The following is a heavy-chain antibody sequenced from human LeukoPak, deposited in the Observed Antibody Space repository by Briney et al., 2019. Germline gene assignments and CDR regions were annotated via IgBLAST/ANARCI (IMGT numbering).Heavy chain of an antibody. J-gene: IGHJ4*02. D-gene: IGHD6-13*01. CDR3: ARALREYSSSWFSDF. Sequence: ASVKVSCKASGYTFRSYGISWVRQAPGQGLEWMGWISPYSGSTNYPQKFQGRVTVTTDTSTSTAYMELRSLGSDDTAVYFCARALREYSSSWFSDFWGQGTLVTVSS. CDR2: ISPYSGST. V-gene: IGHV1-18*01. CDR1: GYTFRSYG.